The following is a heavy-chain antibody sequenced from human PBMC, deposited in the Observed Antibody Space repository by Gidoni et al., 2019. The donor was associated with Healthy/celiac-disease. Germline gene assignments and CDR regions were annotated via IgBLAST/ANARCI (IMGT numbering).Heavy chain of an antibody. CDR3: ARTPVAYCGGDCYSLGAFDI. J-gene: IGHJ3*02. CDR1: GGTFSSYA. CDR2: IIPIFGTA. D-gene: IGHD2-21*01. V-gene: IGHV1-69*06. Sequence: QVQLVQSGAEVKKPGSSVKVSCKASGGTFSSYALSWVRQAPGQGLEWMGGIIPIFGTANYAQKFQGRVTITADKSTSTAYMELSSLRAEDTAVYYCARTPVAYCGGDCYSLGAFDIWGQGTMVTVSS.